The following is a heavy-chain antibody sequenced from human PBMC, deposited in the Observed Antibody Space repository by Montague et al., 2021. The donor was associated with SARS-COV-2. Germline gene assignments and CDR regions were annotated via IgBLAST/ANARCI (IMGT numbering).Heavy chain of an antibody. V-gene: IGHV3-20*04. Sequence: SLRLSCAASGFTFGDYGMSWVRQAPGKGLEWVSGINWNGGSTGYADSVKGRFTISRDNAKNSLYLQMNSLRAEDTALYYCARVMSGYSGYDLRLIYYYHGMDVWGQGTTVTGSS. CDR1: GFTFGDYG. CDR2: INWNGGST. J-gene: IGHJ6*02. D-gene: IGHD5-12*01. CDR3: ARVMSGYSGYDLRLIYYYHGMDV.